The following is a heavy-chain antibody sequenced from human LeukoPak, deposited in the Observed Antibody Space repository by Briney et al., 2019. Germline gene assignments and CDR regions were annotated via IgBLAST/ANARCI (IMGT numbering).Heavy chain of an antibody. CDR1: GFTFSSYS. Sequence: GGSLRLSCAASGFTFSSYSMNWVRQAPGKGLEWVSSISSSSSYIYYADSVKGRFTISRDNSKNTLYLQMNSLRAEDTAVYYCAKDFPYYYDSSGYSVYWGQGTLVTVSS. CDR3: AKDFPYYYDSSGYSVY. CDR2: ISSSSSYI. D-gene: IGHD3-22*01. V-gene: IGHV3-21*04. J-gene: IGHJ4*02.